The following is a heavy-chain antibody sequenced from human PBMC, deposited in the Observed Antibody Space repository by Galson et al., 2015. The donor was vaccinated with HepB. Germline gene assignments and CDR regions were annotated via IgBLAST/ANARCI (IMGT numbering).Heavy chain of an antibody. CDR2: IIPIFGTA. CDR1: GGTFSSYA. V-gene: IGHV1-69*13. Sequence: SVKVSCKASGGTFSSYAISWVRQAPGQGLEWMGGIIPIFGTANYAQKFQGRVTITADESTSTAYMELSSLRSEDTAVYYCARDPSVHYVNSGYYYYGMDVWGQGTTVTVSS. J-gene: IGHJ6*02. CDR3: ARDPSVHYVNSGYYYYGMDV. D-gene: IGHD4-23*01.